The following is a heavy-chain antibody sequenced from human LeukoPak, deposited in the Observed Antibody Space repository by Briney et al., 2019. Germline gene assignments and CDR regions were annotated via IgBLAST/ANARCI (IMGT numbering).Heavy chain of an antibody. CDR1: GLTFSSFW. D-gene: IGHD1-14*01. J-gene: IGHJ4*02. CDR3: ARKTGDC. V-gene: IGHV3-7*01. Sequence: PGRSLRLSCAASGLTFSSFWMSWVRQAPGTGLEWVANIKQDGSEKYYVDSVKGRFTISRDNAKNSLYLQMNSLRVEDTAVYYCARKTGDCWGQGTLVIVSS. CDR2: IKQDGSEK.